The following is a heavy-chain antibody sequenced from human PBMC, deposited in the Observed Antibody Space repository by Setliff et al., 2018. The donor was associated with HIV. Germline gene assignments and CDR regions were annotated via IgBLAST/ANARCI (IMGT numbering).Heavy chain of an antibody. CDR2: IYYSGNT. Sequence: PSETLSLTCTVSGGSISSSSYYWGWIRQPPGKGLEWIGYIYYSGNTYYSPSLRSRVPLSLDTTKNHISLHLRSVTAADTALYYCVREEGGSSGYYYHYYYMDVWGKGTTVTVSS. D-gene: IGHD3-22*01. V-gene: IGHV4-39*07. J-gene: IGHJ6*03. CDR3: VREEGGSSGYYYHYYYMDV. CDR1: GGSISSSSYY.